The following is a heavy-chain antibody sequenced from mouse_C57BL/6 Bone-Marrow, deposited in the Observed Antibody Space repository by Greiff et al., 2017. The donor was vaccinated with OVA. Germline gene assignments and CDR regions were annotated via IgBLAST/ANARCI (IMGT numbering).Heavy chain of an antibody. CDR1: GYTFTSYW. Sequence: QVQLQQPGAELVKPGASVKLSCKASGYTFTSYWMHWVKQRPGQGLEWIGMIHPNSGSTNYNEKFKSKATLTVDKSSSTAYMQLSSLTSEDSAVYYCARIITTVVATFDYWGQGTTLTVSS. J-gene: IGHJ2*01. CDR2: IHPNSGST. V-gene: IGHV1-64*01. CDR3: ARIITTVVATFDY. D-gene: IGHD1-1*01.